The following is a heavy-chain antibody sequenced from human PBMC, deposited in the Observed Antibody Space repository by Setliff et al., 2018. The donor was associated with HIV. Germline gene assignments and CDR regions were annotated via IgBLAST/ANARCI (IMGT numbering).Heavy chain of an antibody. J-gene: IGHJ5*02. CDR1: GYSFTTYW. V-gene: IGHV5-51*01. D-gene: IGHD3-22*01. CDR2: IYPYDSDT. CDR3: ARVRSYDTSGYYPNWFDP. Sequence: GESLKISCKGSGYSFTTYWIGWVRQMPGKGLEWMGIIYPYDSDTRYSPSFQGQVTFSVDKSMNTAYLQWRSLKASDTAIYYCARVRSYDTSGYYPNWFDPWGQGTLVTVSS.